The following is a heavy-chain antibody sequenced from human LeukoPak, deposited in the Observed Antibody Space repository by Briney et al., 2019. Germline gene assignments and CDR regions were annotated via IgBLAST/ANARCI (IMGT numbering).Heavy chain of an antibody. J-gene: IGHJ4*02. CDR1: GFTFSSYS. CDR2: ISSSSSYI. D-gene: IGHD3-22*01. CDR3: ARDTRGDYYDSSGYEP. Sequence: GGSLRLSCAASGFTFSSYSMNWVRQAPGKGLEWVSSISSSSSYIYYADSVKGRFTISRDNAKNSLYLQMNSLRAEDTAVYYCARDTRGDYYDSSGYEPWGQGTLVTVSS. V-gene: IGHV3-21*01.